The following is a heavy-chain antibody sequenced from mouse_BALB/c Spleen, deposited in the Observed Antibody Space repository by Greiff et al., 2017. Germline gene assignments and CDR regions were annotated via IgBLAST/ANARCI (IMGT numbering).Heavy chain of an antibody. CDR1: GYSITSGYY. Sequence: EVHLVESGPGLVKPSQSLSLTCSVTGYSITSGYYWNWIRQFPGNKLEWMGYISYDGSNNYNPSLKNRISITRDTSKNQFFLKLNSVTTEDTATYYCARWGYQLGLYFDYWGQGTTLTVSS. CDR2: ISYDGSN. CDR3: ARWGYQLGLYFDY. D-gene: IGHD3-1*01. V-gene: IGHV3-6*02. J-gene: IGHJ2*01.